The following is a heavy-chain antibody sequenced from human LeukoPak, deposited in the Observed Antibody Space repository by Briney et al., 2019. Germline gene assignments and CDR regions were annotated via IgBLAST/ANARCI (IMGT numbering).Heavy chain of an antibody. V-gene: IGHV3-48*02. D-gene: IGHD1-26*01. CDR3: ARVPYPSGTYDY. CDR2: ISSSSSPI. Sequence: HTGGSLRLSCAASGFTFSSYSMNWVRQAPGKGLEWVSYISSSSSPIYYADSVKGRFTISRDNAKNSLYLEMDSLRDEDTAVYYCARVPYPSGTYDYWGQGTLVTVSS. J-gene: IGHJ4*02. CDR1: GFTFSSYS.